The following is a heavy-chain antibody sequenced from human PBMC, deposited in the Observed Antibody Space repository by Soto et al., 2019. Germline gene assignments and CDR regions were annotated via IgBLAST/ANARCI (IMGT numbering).Heavy chain of an antibody. CDR2: INAGNGNT. Sequence: ASVKVSCKASGYTFTSYAMHWVRQAPGQRLEWMGWINAGNGNTKYSQKFQGRVTITRDTSASTAYMELSSLRSEDTAVYYCARYSSSWYNWFDPWGQGTLVTVSS. CDR1: GYTFTSYA. CDR3: ARYSSSWYNWFDP. V-gene: IGHV1-3*01. D-gene: IGHD6-13*01. J-gene: IGHJ5*02.